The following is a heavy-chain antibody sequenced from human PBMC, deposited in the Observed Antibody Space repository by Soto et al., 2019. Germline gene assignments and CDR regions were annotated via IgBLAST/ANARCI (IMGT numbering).Heavy chain of an antibody. D-gene: IGHD6-13*01. CDR2: ISGSGGST. CDR1: GFTFSSYA. Sequence: QPGGSLGLSCAASGFTFSSYAMSWVRQAPGKGLEWVSAISGSGGSTYYADSVKGRFTISRDNSKNTLYLQMNSLRAEDTAVYYCAKDHDKPGLAAGKEFDYWGQGTLVTVSS. J-gene: IGHJ4*02. CDR3: AKDHDKPGLAAGKEFDY. V-gene: IGHV3-23*01.